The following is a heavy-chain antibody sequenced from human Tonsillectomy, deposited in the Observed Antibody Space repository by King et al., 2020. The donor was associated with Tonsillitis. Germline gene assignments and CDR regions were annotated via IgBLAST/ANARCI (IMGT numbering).Heavy chain of an antibody. Sequence: HVQLVESGGGVVQPGRSLRLSCTASGFTFSSYGMHWVRQAPGKGLEWVAVIWYDGSNKYYADSVKGRFTISRDNSKNTLYLQMNSLRAEDTAVYYCARDLEGYCSSTTCYEDNWLDPWGQGTLVTVSS. CDR2: IWYDGSNK. V-gene: IGHV3-33*08. CDR1: GFTFSSYG. J-gene: IGHJ5*02. CDR3: ARDLEGYCSSTTCYEDNWLDP. D-gene: IGHD2-2*01.